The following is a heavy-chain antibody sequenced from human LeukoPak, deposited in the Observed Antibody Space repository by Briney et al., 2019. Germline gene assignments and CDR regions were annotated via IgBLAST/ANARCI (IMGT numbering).Heavy chain of an antibody. CDR2: IIPIFGTA. Sequence: SVKVSCKACGGTFSNYAISWVRQAAGQGLDWMGGIIPIFGTANYAQKFQGRVTNTTDESTSTAYMEPSSLRSEDTAVYYCARKIFDSSGYYYFDYWGQGTLVTVSS. J-gene: IGHJ4*02. CDR1: GGTFSNYA. D-gene: IGHD3-22*01. V-gene: IGHV1-69*05. CDR3: ARKIFDSSGYYYFDY.